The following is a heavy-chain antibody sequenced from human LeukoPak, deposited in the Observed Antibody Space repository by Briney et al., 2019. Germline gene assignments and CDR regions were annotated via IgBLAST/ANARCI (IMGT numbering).Heavy chain of an antibody. CDR3: TTSYYDYVWGSYRYQKYYFDY. J-gene: IGHJ4*02. Sequence: GGSLRLSCAASGFTFSDAWMSWVRQAPGKGLEWVGRIKSKTDGGTTDYAAPVKGRFTISRDDSKNTLYLQMNSLKTEDTAVYYCTTSYYDYVWGSYRYQKYYFDYWGQGTLVTVSS. CDR1: GFTFSDAW. V-gene: IGHV3-15*01. D-gene: IGHD3-16*02. CDR2: IKSKTDGGTT.